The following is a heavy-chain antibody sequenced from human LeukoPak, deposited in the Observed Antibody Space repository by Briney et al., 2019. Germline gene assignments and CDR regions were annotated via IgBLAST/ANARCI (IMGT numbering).Heavy chain of an antibody. V-gene: IGHV1-2*02. CDR3: ATQRGSYLWGTDFDY. CDR1: GYTFAGYY. D-gene: IGHD3-16*01. J-gene: IGHJ4*02. CDR2: INPNSGDT. Sequence: ASVKVSCKASGYTFAGYYMHWVRQAPGQGLEWMGWINPNSGDTKYAQKFQGRVTMTRDTSISTAYMELSRLRSDDTAVYYCATQRGSYLWGTDFDYWGQGTLVTVSS.